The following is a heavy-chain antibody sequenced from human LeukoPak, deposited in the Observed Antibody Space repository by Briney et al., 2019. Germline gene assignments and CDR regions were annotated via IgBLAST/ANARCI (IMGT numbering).Heavy chain of an antibody. CDR2: IYTSGST. V-gene: IGHV4-61*02. CDR1: GYSISSGSYY. CDR3: ARDKSRTYGSADAFDI. J-gene: IGHJ3*02. Sequence: SETLSLTCTVSGYSISSGSYYWSWIRQPAGKGLEWIGRIYTSGSTNYNPSLKSRVTMSVDTSKNQFSLKLSSVTAADTAVYYCARDKSRTYGSADAFDIWGQGTMVTVSS. D-gene: IGHD3-10*01.